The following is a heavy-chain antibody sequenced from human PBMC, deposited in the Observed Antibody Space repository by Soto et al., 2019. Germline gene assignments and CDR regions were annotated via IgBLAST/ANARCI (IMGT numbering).Heavy chain of an antibody. J-gene: IGHJ4*02. Sequence: QVQLQESGPGLVKPSETLSLTCTVSGGSISSYYWSWIRQPPGKGLEWIGYIYYSGSTNYNPSLKSRGTISVDPSKNRFSRKLSSVTAADTAVYYCARREAVAGTDYFDYWGQGTLVTVSS. CDR3: ARREAVAGTDYFDY. V-gene: IGHV4-59*08. CDR2: IYYSGST. D-gene: IGHD6-19*01. CDR1: GGSISSYY.